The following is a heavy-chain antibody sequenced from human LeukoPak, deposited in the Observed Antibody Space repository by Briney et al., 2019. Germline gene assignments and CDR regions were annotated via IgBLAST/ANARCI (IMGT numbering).Heavy chain of an antibody. CDR3: AKEYYDFWSGYPHDY. J-gene: IGHJ4*02. V-gene: IGHV3-53*01. CDR1: GFTVSNYY. D-gene: IGHD3-3*01. CDR2: IYSGGNT. Sequence: GGSLRLSCAASGFTVSNYYMSWVRQAPGKGLEWVSVIYSGGNTYYADSVQGRFAISRDNSKNTLYLQMNSLRAEDTAVYYCAKEYYDFWSGYPHDYWGQGTLVTVSS.